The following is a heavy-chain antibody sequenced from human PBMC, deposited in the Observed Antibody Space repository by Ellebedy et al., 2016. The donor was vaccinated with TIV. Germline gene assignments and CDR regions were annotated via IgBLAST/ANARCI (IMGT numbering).Heavy chain of an antibody. Sequence: GGSLRLXXASSGFTFSRYWMNWVRQAPGKGLEWVANIKQDGSEKYYVDSVKGRFTISRDNAKNSLYLQMNSLRAEDTAVYYCARGTHLPGLDIWGQGTMVTVSS. CDR2: IKQDGSEK. J-gene: IGHJ3*02. V-gene: IGHV3-7*01. CDR1: GFTFSRYW. CDR3: ARGTHLPGLDI.